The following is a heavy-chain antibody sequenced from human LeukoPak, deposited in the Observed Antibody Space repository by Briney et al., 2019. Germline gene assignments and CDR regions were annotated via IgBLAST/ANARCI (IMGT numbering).Heavy chain of an antibody. CDR2: ISSSGSTI. V-gene: IGHV3-48*03. Sequence: PGGSLRLSCAASGFTFSSYEMNWVRQAPGKGLEWVSYISSSGSTIYYEDSLKGRFPISRDNAKNSLYLQMNRLRAEDTVVYYCGSGFTFYYYGMAVWGQGTTVTVSS. CDR3: GSGFTFYYYGMAV. D-gene: IGHD2-2*03. J-gene: IGHJ6*02. CDR1: GFTFSSYE.